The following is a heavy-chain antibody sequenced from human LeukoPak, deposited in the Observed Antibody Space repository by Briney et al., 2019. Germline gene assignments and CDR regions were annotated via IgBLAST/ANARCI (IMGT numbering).Heavy chain of an antibody. J-gene: IGHJ4*02. V-gene: IGHV3-30*02. D-gene: IGHD3-22*01. CDR1: GFTFSSYW. CDR3: AKESTIVVAPYFDY. CDR2: IRYDGSNK. Sequence: GGSLRLSCAASGFTFSSYWMSWVRQAPGKGLEWVAFIRYDGSNKYYADSVKGRFTISRDNSKNTLYLQMNSLRAEDTAVYYCAKESTIVVAPYFDYWGQGTLVTVSS.